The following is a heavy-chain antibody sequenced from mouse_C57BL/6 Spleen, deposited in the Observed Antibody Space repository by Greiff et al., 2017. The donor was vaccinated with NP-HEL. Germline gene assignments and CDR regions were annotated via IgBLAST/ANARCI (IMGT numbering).Heavy chain of an antibody. CDR1: GYTFTSYW. V-gene: IGHV1-61*01. CDR2: IYPSDSET. CDR3: ARGEAVCYGNYDWFAY. J-gene: IGHJ3*01. D-gene: IGHD2-1*01. Sequence: QVQLQQPGAELVRPGSSVKLSCKASGYTFTSYWMDWVKQRPGQGLEWIGNIYPSDSETHYNQKFKDKATLTVDKSSSTAYMQLSSLTSEDSAVYYCARGEAVCYGNYDWFAYWGQGTLVTVSA.